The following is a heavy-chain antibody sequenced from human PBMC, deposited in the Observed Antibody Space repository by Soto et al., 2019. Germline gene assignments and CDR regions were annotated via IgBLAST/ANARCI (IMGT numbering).Heavy chain of an antibody. V-gene: IGHV4-31*03. Sequence: PSETLSLTCTVSGGSISSGGYYWSWIRQHPGKGLEWIGYIYYSGSTYYNPSLKSRVTISVDTSKNQFSLKLSSVTAADTAVYYCARKIITGTPCFDPWGQGTPVTVSS. D-gene: IGHD1-20*01. CDR3: ARKIITGTPCFDP. J-gene: IGHJ5*02. CDR1: GGSISSGGYY. CDR2: IYYSGST.